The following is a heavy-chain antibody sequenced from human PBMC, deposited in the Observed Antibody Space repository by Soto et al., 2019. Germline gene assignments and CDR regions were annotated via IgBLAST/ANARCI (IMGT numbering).Heavy chain of an antibody. V-gene: IGHV2-5*02. CDR3: VVDFDFNWFDP. CDR1: GFSLSTSGVG. Sequence: QITLKESGPTLVKPTQTLTLTCTFSGFSLSTSGVGVGWIRQPPGKALEWLALIYWDDDKSYSPSLKSRLTITKDTSKNQVVLTMTNMDPVDTATYYCVVDFDFNWFDPWGQGTLVTVSS. CDR2: IYWDDDK. D-gene: IGHD3-9*01. J-gene: IGHJ5*02.